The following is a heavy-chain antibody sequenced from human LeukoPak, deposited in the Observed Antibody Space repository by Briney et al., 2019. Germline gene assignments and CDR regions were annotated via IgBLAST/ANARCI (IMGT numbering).Heavy chain of an antibody. V-gene: IGHV4-39*01. J-gene: IGHJ4*02. D-gene: IGHD5-18*01. Sequence: PSETLSLTCTVSGGSISSSSYYWGWLRQPPGKGLEWIGSIYYSGSTYYNPSLKSRVTISVDTSKNQFSLKLSSVTAADTAVYYCARHLPPRRYSYDYWGQGTLVTVSS. CDR1: GGSISSSSYY. CDR3: ARHLPPRRYSYDY. CDR2: IYYSGST.